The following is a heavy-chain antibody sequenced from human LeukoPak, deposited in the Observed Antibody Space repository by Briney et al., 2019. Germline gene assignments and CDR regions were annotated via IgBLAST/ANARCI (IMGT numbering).Heavy chain of an antibody. J-gene: IGHJ4*02. D-gene: IGHD3-10*01. CDR1: GGSISGSY. CDR3: ARTRYYYNSRSYGAPYYFDY. V-gene: IGHV4-59*08. CDR2: IYYSGTT. Sequence: SETLSLTCTVSGGSISGSYWSWIRQPPGKGLDLIGYIYYSGTTNYNPSLRSRVTISVDTSKNQFSLKLSSVTAADTAVYYCARTRYYYNSRSYGAPYYFDYWGQGTLVTVSS.